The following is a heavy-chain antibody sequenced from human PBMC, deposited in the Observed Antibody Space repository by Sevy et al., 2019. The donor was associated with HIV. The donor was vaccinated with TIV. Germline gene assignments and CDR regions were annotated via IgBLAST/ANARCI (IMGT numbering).Heavy chain of an antibody. Sequence: GGSLRLSCAASGFTFDDYAMHWVRQAPGKGLEWVSGISWSSGSIAYADSVKGRFTISRDNAKNSLYLQMNSLRAEDTALYYCAKSWAYQPLLGGAVDYWGQGTLVTVSS. D-gene: IGHD2-2*01. V-gene: IGHV3-9*01. CDR2: ISWSSGSI. CDR1: GFTFDDYA. J-gene: IGHJ4*02. CDR3: AKSWAYQPLLGGAVDY.